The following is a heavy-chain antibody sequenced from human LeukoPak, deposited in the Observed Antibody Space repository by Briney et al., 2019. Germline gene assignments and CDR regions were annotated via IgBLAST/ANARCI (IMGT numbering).Heavy chain of an antibody. J-gene: IGHJ3*02. CDR1: GGSISSSSYY. D-gene: IGHD4-23*01. CDR2: IYYSGST. CDR3: ARVLIYGGKRGDAFDI. V-gene: IGHV4-39*07. Sequence: SETLSLPCTVSGGSISSSSYYWGWIRQPPGKGLEWIGSIYYSGSTYYNPSLKSPVTISVDTSKNQFSLKLSSVTAADTAVYYCARVLIYGGKRGDAFDIWGQGTMVTASS.